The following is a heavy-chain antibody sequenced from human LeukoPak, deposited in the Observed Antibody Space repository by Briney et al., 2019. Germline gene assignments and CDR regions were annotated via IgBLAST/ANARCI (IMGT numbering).Heavy chain of an antibody. V-gene: IGHV4-59*12. CDR3: ARGVRITMIVVARRGHYMDV. D-gene: IGHD3-22*01. Sequence: SETLSLTCTVSGGSISSYYWSWIRQPPGKGLEWIGYIYYSGSTNYNPSLKSRVTISVDTSKNQFSLKLSSVTAADTAVYYCARGVRITMIVVARRGHYMDVWGKGTTVTVSS. J-gene: IGHJ6*03. CDR1: GGSISSYY. CDR2: IYYSGST.